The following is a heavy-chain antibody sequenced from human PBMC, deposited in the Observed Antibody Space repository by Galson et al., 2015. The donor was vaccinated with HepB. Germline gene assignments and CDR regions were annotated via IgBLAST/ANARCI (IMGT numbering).Heavy chain of an antibody. V-gene: IGHV3-74*03. Sequence: SLRLSCAASGLTVNSYSMHWVRQVPGKGLLWVSHINADGTRRTYADSVRDRLIISRDDAKNTVHLQMNSLKVDDTGIYYCARSLADDALDLWGQGTMVTVSS. CDR1: GLTVNSYS. CDR2: INADGTRR. CDR3: ARSLADDALDL. J-gene: IGHJ3*01.